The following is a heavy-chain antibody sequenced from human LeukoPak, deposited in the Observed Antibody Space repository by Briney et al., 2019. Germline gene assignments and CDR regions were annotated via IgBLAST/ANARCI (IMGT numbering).Heavy chain of an antibody. Sequence: GGSLRLSCAASGFTFSGFSMNWVRLAPGKGLELVSYISSSTDPTYYADSVKGRFTISRDNAKSSLYLQMNSLRAEDTAVYYCARAVSNYYFWYFDLWGRGTLVTVSS. V-gene: IGHV3-48*01. CDR3: ARAVSNYYFWYFDL. CDR2: ISSSTDPT. D-gene: IGHD4-11*01. CDR1: GFTFSGFS. J-gene: IGHJ2*01.